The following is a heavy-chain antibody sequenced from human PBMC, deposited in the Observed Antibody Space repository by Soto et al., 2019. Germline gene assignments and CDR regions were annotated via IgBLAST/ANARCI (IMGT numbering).Heavy chain of an antibody. CDR3: AKDPSYDFWSGDWFDP. J-gene: IGHJ5*02. V-gene: IGHV3-23*01. CDR1: GFSFSSYA. D-gene: IGHD3-3*01. Sequence: GGSLRLSCAAPGFSFSSYAMSWVRQAPGKGLEWVSAISGSGDSRYYADSVKGRFTISRDNSKNTLNLQMSGLRADDTAVYYCAKDPSYDFWSGDWFDPWGQGTLVTVSS. CDR2: ISGSGDSR.